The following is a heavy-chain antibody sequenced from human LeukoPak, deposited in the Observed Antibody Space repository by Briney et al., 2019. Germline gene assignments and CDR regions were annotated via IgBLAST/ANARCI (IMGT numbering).Heavy chain of an antibody. D-gene: IGHD6-19*01. J-gene: IGHJ4*02. CDR2: ISGSGGST. Sequence: PGGSLRLSCAASGFTFSSYAMSWVRQAPGKGLEWVSSISGSGGSTYYADSVKGRFTISRDNSKNTLYLQMNSLRAEDTAVYYCARAAFQTTGYSSGWYFEDFDYWGQGTLVTVSS. V-gene: IGHV3-23*01. CDR3: ARAAFQTTGYSSGWYFEDFDY. CDR1: GFTFSSYA.